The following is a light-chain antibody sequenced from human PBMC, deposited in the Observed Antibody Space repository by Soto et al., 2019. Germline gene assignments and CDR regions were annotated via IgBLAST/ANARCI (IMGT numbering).Light chain of an antibody. CDR3: QQYNSYS. J-gene: IGKJ1*01. Sequence: IQLTQSPSTPSASVGYRVTITCRASQSISSWLAWYQKKPGTATQVLIYHASNLQSGVPSRFSGSGSGTEFTLTISSLQPDDFATYYCQQYNSYSFGQGTKVDIK. CDR1: QSISSW. V-gene: IGKV1-5*01. CDR2: HAS.